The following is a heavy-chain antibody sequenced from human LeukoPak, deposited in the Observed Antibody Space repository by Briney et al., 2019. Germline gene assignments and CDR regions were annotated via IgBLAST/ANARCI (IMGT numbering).Heavy chain of an antibody. CDR1: GLSVSSNF. J-gene: IGHJ6*04. Sequence: PGGSLRLSCAATGLSVSSNFMSWVRQAPGKGLEWVSVIYGGGSTYYAESVKGRFTISRATPKNTLYLQMSSLRAEDTAVYYCARLQVGVWGKGTTVTVSS. CDR2: IYGGGST. CDR3: ARLQVGV. D-gene: IGHD2-15*01. V-gene: IGHV3-53*01.